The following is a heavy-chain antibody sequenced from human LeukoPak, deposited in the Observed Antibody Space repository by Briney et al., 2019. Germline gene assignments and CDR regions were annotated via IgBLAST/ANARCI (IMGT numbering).Heavy chain of an antibody. CDR2: IYTSGST. CDR1: GGSISSGSYY. V-gene: IGHV4-61*02. D-gene: IGHD4-17*01. Sequence: SETLSLTCTVSGGSISSGSYYWSWIRQPAGKGLEWIGRIYTSGSTNYNPSLKSRVTMSVDTSKNQFSLKLSSVTAADTAIYYCARGPLTVTRGFDPWGQGTLVTVSS. J-gene: IGHJ5*02. CDR3: ARGPLTVTRGFDP.